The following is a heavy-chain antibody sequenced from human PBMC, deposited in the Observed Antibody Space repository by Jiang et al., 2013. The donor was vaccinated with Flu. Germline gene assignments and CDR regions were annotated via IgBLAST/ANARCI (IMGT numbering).Heavy chain of an antibody. V-gene: IGHV1-2*02. CDR3: ARGATMIVVVTLFDY. CDR1: GYTFTGYY. D-gene: IGHD3-22*01. Sequence: QLVESGAEVKKPGASVKVSCKASGYTFTGYYMHWVRQAPGQGLEWMGWINPNSGGTNYAQKFQGRVTMTRDTSISTAYMELSRLRSDDTAVYYCARGATMIVVVTLFDYWGQGTLVTVSS. J-gene: IGHJ4*02. CDR2: INPNSGGT.